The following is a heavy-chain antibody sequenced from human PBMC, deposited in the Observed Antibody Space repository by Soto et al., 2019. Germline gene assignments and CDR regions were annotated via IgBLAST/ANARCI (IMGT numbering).Heavy chain of an antibody. V-gene: IGHV1-18*01. CDR3: ARRGYYGDYSDY. Sequence: ASVKVSCTASGYSFTSYGINWVRQAPGQGLEWMGWISVYNGNTNYAQKLQGRVTMTTDTSTSTAYMDLRSLRSDDTAVYYCARRGYYGDYSDYWGQGTLVTVSS. CDR2: ISVYNGNT. CDR1: GYSFTSYG. J-gene: IGHJ4*02. D-gene: IGHD4-17*01.